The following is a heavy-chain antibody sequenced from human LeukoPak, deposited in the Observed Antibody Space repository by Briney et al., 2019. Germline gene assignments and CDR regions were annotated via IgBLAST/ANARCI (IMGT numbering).Heavy chain of an antibody. CDR1: GCSISSSGYY. Sequence: SETVSLTCTVSGCSISSSGYYWGWIRQPPGKGLEWLGNIYYSGSTYYNPSLKSRVTISVDTSKNHFSLKLNSVTAADTALYYCARLGYCSSASCGPLDYWGQGTLVTVSS. CDR3: ARLGYCSSASCGPLDY. J-gene: IGHJ4*02. D-gene: IGHD2-2*01. CDR2: IYYSGST. V-gene: IGHV4-39*02.